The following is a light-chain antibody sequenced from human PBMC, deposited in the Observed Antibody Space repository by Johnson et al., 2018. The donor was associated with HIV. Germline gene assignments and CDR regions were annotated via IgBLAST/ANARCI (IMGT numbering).Light chain of an antibody. J-gene: IGLJ1*01. V-gene: IGLV1-51*02. Sequence: QAVLTQPPSVSAAPGQKVTISCSGSSSNIGNNYVSWYQQLPGTAPKLLIYENSKRPSGIPDRFSGSKSVTSATLGITGLQTGDEADYYCGTWDSSLSVPGFGSGTKVTVL. CDR3: GTWDSSLSVPG. CDR2: ENS. CDR1: SSNIGNNY.